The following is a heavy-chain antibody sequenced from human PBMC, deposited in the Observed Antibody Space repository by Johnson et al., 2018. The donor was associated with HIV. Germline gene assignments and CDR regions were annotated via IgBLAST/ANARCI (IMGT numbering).Heavy chain of an antibody. V-gene: IGHV3-30*03. CDR3: ARGGHDAFDI. J-gene: IGHJ3*02. CDR2: ISYDGSNK. D-gene: IGHD1-26*01. CDR1: GFIFSSYG. Sequence: QEKLVESGGGVVQPGRSLRLSCAASGFIFSSYGMHWVRQAPGKGLEWVSVISYDGSNKYYADSVKGLFTISRDNSKNTLYLQMNSLRAEDTAVYYCARGGHDAFDIWGQVTMVNVSS.